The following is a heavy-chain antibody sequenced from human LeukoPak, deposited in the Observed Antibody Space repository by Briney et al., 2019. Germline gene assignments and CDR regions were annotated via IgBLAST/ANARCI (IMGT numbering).Heavy chain of an antibody. V-gene: IGHV1-8*01. D-gene: IGHD3-3*01. CDR3: ARVKGPVRFLEWLPRHYYGMDV. Sequence: ASVKVSCKASGYTFTSYDINWVRQATGQGLEWMGWMNPNSGNTGYAQKFQGRVTMTRNTSISTAYTELSSLRSEDTAVYYCARVKGPVRFLEWLPRHYYGMDVWGQGTTVTVSS. CDR1: GYTFTSYD. J-gene: IGHJ6*02. CDR2: MNPNSGNT.